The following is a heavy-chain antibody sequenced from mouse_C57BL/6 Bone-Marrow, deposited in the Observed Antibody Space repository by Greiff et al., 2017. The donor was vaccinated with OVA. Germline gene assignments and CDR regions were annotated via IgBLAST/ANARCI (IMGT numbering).Heavy chain of an antibody. CDR2: IYPGSGST. CDR1: GYTFTSYW. J-gene: IGHJ4*01. V-gene: IGHV1-55*01. D-gene: IGHD2-5*01. Sequence: VQLQQPGAELVKPGASVKMSCKASGYTFTSYWITWVKQRPGQGLEWIGDIYPGSGSTNYNEKFKSKATLTVDTSSSTAYMQLSSLTSEDSAVYYCARWGSNYDYYAMDYWGQGTSVTVSS. CDR3: ARWGSNYDYYAMDY.